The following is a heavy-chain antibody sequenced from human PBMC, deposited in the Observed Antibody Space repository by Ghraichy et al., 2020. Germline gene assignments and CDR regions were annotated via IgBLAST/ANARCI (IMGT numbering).Heavy chain of an antibody. J-gene: IGHJ4*02. Sequence: LRRSCAASGFTFSSYEMNWVRQAPGKGLEWVSYISSSGSTIYYADSVKGRFTISRANAKNSLYLQMHSLRAEDTAVYYCATGGGGQTILVDYWGQGTLVTVSS. V-gene: IGHV3-48*03. CDR3: ATGGGGQTILVDY. D-gene: IGHD3-10*01. CDR2: ISSSGSTI. CDR1: GFTFSSYE.